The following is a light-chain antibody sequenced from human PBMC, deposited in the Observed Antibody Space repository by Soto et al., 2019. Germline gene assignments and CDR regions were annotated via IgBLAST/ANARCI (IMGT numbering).Light chain of an antibody. CDR2: EVS. CDR1: SSDIGNYNY. V-gene: IGLV2-14*01. J-gene: IGLJ1*01. CDR3: SSYTSSSTLNYV. Sequence: QSALTQPASASGSPGQSTTISCTGTSSDIGNYNYVSWYQQHPRKAPKLMIYEVSNRPSGVSNRFSGSKSGNTASLTISGLQAEDEADYYCSSYTSSSTLNYVFGTGTKLTVL.